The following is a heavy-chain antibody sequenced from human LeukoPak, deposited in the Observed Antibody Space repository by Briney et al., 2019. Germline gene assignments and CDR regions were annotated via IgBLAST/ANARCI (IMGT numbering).Heavy chain of an antibody. CDR3: ASAVGYSSGWFDY. D-gene: IGHD6-19*01. V-gene: IGHV1-46*01. J-gene: IGHJ4*02. CDR1: RYTFARYY. CDR2: INPSGGST. Sequence: ASVKVSCKASRYTFARYYMHWAPQAPGPGLEWRGIINPSGGSTSYAQKLQGRVTMTRDMSTSTVYMELSSLRSEDTAVYYCASAVGYSSGWFDYWGQGTLVTVSS.